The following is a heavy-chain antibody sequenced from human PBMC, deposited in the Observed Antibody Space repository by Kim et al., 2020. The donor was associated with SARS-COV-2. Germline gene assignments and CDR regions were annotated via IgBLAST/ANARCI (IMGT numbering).Heavy chain of an antibody. V-gene: IGHV3-23*01. CDR3: AKDNSKLAGYPQLRTVVWYFDL. J-gene: IGHJ2*01. CDR2: ISGSGGST. Sequence: GGSLRLSCAASGFTFSSYAMSWVRQAPGKGLEWVSAISGSGGSTYYADSVKGRFTISRDNSKNTLYLQMNSLRAEDTAVYYCAKDNSKLAGYPQLRTVVWYFDLWGRGTLVTVSS. D-gene: IGHD2-2*01. CDR1: GFTFSSYA.